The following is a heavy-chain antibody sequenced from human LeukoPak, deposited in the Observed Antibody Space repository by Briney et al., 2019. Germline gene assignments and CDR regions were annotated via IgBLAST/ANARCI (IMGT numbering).Heavy chain of an antibody. CDR3: ARDGATGATIFDY. J-gene: IGHJ4*02. CDR2: MNPNSGNT. CDR1: GYTFASYD. D-gene: IGHD5-12*01. V-gene: IGHV1-8*03. Sequence: ASVKVSCKASGYTFASYDINWVRQATGQGLEWMGWMNPNSGNTGYAQKFQGRVTITRNTSISTAYMELSSLRSEDTAVYYCARDGATGATIFDYWGQGTLVTVSS.